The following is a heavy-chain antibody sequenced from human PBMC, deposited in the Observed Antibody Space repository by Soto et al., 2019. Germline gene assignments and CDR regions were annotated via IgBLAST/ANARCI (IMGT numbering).Heavy chain of an antibody. D-gene: IGHD6-6*01. CDR3: AKAGTSSTQYYYYYYYMDV. CDR1: GFTFDDYA. Sequence: PGGSLRLSCAASGFTFDDYAMHWVRQAPGKGLEWVSGISWNSGSIGYADSVKGRFTISRDNAKNSLYLQMNSLKTEDTALYYCAKAGTSSTQYYYYYYYMDVWGKGTTVTVSS. CDR2: ISWNSGSI. V-gene: IGHV3-9*01. J-gene: IGHJ6*03.